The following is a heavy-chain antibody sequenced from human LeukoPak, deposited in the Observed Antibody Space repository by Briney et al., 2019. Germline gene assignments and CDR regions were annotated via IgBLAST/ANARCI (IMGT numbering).Heavy chain of an antibody. CDR2: ISSSGSTI. Sequence: PGASLRLSCAASGFTFSSYEMNWVRQAPGQGLEWVSYISSSGSTIYYADSVKGRFTISRDNAKNSLYLQMNSLRGEDTAVYYCARDPGAAALLDYYYYGMDVWGQGTTVTVSS. V-gene: IGHV3-48*03. CDR3: ARDPGAAALLDYYYYGMDV. J-gene: IGHJ6*02. D-gene: IGHD6-13*01. CDR1: GFTFSSYE.